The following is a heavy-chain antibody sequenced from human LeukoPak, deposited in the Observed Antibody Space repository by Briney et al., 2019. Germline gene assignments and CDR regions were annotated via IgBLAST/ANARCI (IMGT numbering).Heavy chain of an antibody. CDR3: AGDTVTKTYWYFDL. CDR2: IYYSGST. V-gene: IGHV4-59*12. CDR1: GGSISSYY. D-gene: IGHD4-17*01. J-gene: IGHJ2*01. Sequence: SETLSLTCTVSGGSISSYYWSWIRQPPGKGLEWIGYIYYSGSTNYNPSLKSRVTISVDTSKNQFSLKLSSVTAADTAVYYCAGDTVTKTYWYFDLWGRGTLVTVSS.